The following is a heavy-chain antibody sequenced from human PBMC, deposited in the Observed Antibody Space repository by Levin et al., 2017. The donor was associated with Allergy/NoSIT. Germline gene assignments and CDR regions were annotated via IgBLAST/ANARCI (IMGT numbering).Heavy chain of an antibody. Sequence: KSSETLSLTCAVYGGSFSGYYWSWIRQPPGKGLEWIGEINHSGSTNYNPSLKSRVTISVDTSKNQFSLKLSSVTAADTAVYYCARADFGELIRSFWFDPWGQGTLVTVSS. V-gene: IGHV4-34*01. CDR1: GGSFSGYY. CDR3: ARADFGELIRSFWFDP. J-gene: IGHJ5*02. D-gene: IGHD3-10*01. CDR2: INHSGST.